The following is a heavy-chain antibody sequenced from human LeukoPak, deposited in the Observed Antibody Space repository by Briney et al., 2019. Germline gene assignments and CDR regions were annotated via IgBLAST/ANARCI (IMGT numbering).Heavy chain of an antibody. V-gene: IGHV4-59*01. CDR3: AGGYRLGVFDY. J-gene: IGHJ4*02. D-gene: IGHD6-25*01. CDR1: GGSISSYY. Sequence: SETLSLTCTVSGGSISSYYWSWIRQPPGKGLEWIGYIYYSGSTNYNPSLKSRVTISVDTSKNQFSLKRSSVTAADTAVYYCAGGYRLGVFDYWGQGTLVTVSS. CDR2: IYYSGST.